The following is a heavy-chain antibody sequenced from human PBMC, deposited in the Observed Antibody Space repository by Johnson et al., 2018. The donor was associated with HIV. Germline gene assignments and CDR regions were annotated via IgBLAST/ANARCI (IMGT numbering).Heavy chain of an antibody. Sequence: VLLVESGGGLVQPGGSLRLSCAVSGFTFTDHYMDWVRQAPGKGLEWVGRIRNKANSYTTEYAASVKGRFTILRDDSKNSLYLQMNSLRAEDTAVYFCARDQGYNGFEPDAFDIWGRGTMVTVSS. D-gene: IGHD5-12*01. J-gene: IGHJ3*02. V-gene: IGHV3-72*01. CDR2: IRNKANSYTT. CDR3: ARDQGYNGFEPDAFDI. CDR1: GFTFTDHY.